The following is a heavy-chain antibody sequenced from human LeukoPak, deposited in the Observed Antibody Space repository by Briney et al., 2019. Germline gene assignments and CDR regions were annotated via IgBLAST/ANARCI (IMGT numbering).Heavy chain of an antibody. Sequence: SETLSLTCTISGASISTYYWSWIRQPAGKGLEWIGRIYASGNTYKNPSLKSRVTMSVDTSNNQFTLNLTSVTGADTAMYYCVKDGPLGSDFWGQGTQVTVSS. V-gene: IGHV4-4*07. D-gene: IGHD2-15*01. CDR1: GASISTYY. CDR2: IYASGNT. J-gene: IGHJ4*02. CDR3: VKDGPLGSDF.